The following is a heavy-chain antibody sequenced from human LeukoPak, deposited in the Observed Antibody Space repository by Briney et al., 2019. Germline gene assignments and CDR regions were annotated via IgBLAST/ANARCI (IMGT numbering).Heavy chain of an antibody. Sequence: GALRLSCAASGFTFSNYGMHWVRQALGKGLEWVAFIRSDGSNKYYADSVKGRFTISRDNSKNTLYLQMNSLRAEDTAVYYCAKDRATMIVMMRTAPRGEIDYWGQGTLVTVSS. J-gene: IGHJ4*02. V-gene: IGHV3-30*02. CDR2: IRSDGSNK. D-gene: IGHD3-22*01. CDR3: AKDRATMIVMMRTAPRGEIDY. CDR1: GFTFSNYG.